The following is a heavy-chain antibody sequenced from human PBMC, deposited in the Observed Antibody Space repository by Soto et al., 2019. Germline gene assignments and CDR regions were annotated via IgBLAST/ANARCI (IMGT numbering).Heavy chain of an antibody. D-gene: IGHD1-7*01. V-gene: IGHV1-18*01. CDR1: GYTFTSYG. CDR3: ARDRISYGGNSGALGTTL. CDR2: ISAYNGNT. Sequence: ASVKVSCKASGYTFTSYGISWVRQAPGQGLEWMGWISAYNGNTNYAQKLQGRVTMTTDTSTSTAYMELRSLRSDDTAVYYCARDRISYGGNSGALGTTLWGQGTLVTVSS. J-gene: IGHJ4*02.